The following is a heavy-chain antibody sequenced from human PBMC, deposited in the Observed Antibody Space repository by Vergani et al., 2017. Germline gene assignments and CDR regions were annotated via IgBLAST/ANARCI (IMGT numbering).Heavy chain of an antibody. D-gene: IGHD3-22*01. CDR3: ARGDDDSSGHWSETLDY. V-gene: IGHV1-2*02. Sequence: QVQLVQSGAEVKKPGASVKVSCKASGYTFTGYYMHWVRQAPGQGLEWMGWINLNSGGTNYAQKFQGRVTMTRDTSISTAYMELSRLRSDDTAVYYCARGDDDSSGHWSETLDYWGQGTLVTVSS. J-gene: IGHJ4*02. CDR1: GYTFTGYY. CDR2: INLNSGGT.